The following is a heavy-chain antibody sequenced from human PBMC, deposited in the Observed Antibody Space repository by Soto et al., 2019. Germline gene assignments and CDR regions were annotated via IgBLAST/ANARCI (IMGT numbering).Heavy chain of an antibody. Sequence: QVQLQESGPGLVKPSQTLSLTCTVSGGSISSGGSYWSWIRQSQGKGLEGIGYIYYSGTTYYNPSLTSRVSISLDTSKNQSSLRLSSVTAADTAMYYCGSCNCFSSSGASLDLWGRGTLVTASS. CDR2: IYYSGTT. CDR1: GGSISSGGSY. V-gene: IGHV4-31*03. J-gene: IGHJ2*01. D-gene: IGHD6-25*01. CDR3: GSCNCFSSSGASLDL.